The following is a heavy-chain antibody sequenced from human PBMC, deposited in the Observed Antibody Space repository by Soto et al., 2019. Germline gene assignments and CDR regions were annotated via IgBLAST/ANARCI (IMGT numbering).Heavy chain of an antibody. V-gene: IGHV4-34*01. CDR3: ASPRANCSSTSCYDFEY. Sequence: PSETLAVTYAVYGWSFSGYYWSWIRQPPGKGLEWIGEINHSGSTNYNPSLKSRVTISVDTSKNQFSLKLSSVTAADTAVYYCASPRANCSSTSCYDFEYWGQGTLVTVSS. D-gene: IGHD2-2*01. CDR2: INHSGST. CDR1: GWSFSGYY. J-gene: IGHJ4*02.